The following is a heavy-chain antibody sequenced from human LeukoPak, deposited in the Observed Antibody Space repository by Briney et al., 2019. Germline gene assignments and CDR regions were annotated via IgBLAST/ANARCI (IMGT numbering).Heavy chain of an antibody. CDR1: GGSISSGGYY. V-gene: IGHV4-31*03. D-gene: IGHD6-13*01. CDR2: IFYSGST. J-gene: IGHJ5*02. CDR3: AREDRVAAGATSWFDP. Sequence: SETLSPTCTVSGGSISSGGYYWSWIRQHPGKGLEWIGYIFYSGSTYYNPSLKSRVTISVDTSNNQFSLKLRSVTAADTAVYYCAREDRVAAGATSWFDPWGQGTLVTVSS.